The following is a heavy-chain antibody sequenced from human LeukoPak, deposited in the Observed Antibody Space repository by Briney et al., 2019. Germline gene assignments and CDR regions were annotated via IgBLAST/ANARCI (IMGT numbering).Heavy chain of an antibody. CDR3: TRYKRLAIPPYGY. CDR2: IRSKAYGGTT. CDR1: GFTFGDYA. V-gene: IGHV3-49*03. Sequence: GGSLRLSCTASGFTFGDYAMSWFRQAPGKGLEWVGFIRSKAYGGTTEYAASVKGRFTISRDDSKSIAYLQMNSLKTEDTAVYYCTRYKRLAIPPYGYWGQGTLVTVSS. D-gene: IGHD1-14*01. J-gene: IGHJ4*02.